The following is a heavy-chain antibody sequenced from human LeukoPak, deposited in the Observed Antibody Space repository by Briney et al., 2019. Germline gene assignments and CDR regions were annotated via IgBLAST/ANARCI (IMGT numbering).Heavy chain of an antibody. Sequence: GRSLRLSCAASGFTFDDYAMHWVRQAPGKGLEWVSGISWNSGSIGYADSVKGRFTISRDNAKNSLYLQMNSLRAEDTAVYYCARAITGTTSPYFDYWGQGTLVTVSS. CDR3: ARAITGTTSPYFDY. CDR2: ISWNSGSI. J-gene: IGHJ4*02. V-gene: IGHV3-9*01. CDR1: GFTFDDYA. D-gene: IGHD1-20*01.